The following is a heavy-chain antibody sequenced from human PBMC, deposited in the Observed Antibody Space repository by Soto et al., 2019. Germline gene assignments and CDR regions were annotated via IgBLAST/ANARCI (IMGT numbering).Heavy chain of an antibody. CDR1: GFTFSSYW. V-gene: IGHV3-74*01. D-gene: IGHD6-19*01. J-gene: IGHJ6*02. CDR3: ARDLDEAVAGQWYYYYYGMDV. CDR2: INSDGSST. Sequence: EVQLVESGGGLVQPGGSLRLSCAASGFTFSSYWMHWVRQAPGKGLVWVSRINSDGSSTSYADSVKGRFTISRDNAKNTLYLQMNSLRAEDTAVYYCARDLDEAVAGQWYYYYYGMDVWGQGTTVTVSS.